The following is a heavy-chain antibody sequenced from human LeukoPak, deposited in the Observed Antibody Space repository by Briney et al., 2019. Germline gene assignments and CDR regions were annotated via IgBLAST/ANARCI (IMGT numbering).Heavy chain of an antibody. CDR2: ISNTGVTT. CDR3: AKEGAYGPTVLTR. J-gene: IGHJ4*02. Sequence: PGGSLRLSCAASGFTFGNSAMSWVRQTPEKGLEWVSVISNTGVTTYYADSVKGRFTISRDNSKNTLYLQMNSLRAEDTAVYYCAKEGAYGPTVLTRWGQGTLVTVSS. D-gene: IGHD4-17*01. CDR1: GFTFGNSA. V-gene: IGHV3-23*01.